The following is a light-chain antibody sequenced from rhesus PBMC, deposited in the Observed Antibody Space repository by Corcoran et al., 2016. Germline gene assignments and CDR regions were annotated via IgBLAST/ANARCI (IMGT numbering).Light chain of an antibody. CDR2: HAS. Sequence: DIQMTQSPSALSASVGDRVTISCRASQNIYSNLAWYQQKPGKAPKLLIHHASSLQAGIPSRFSGSGSGTAFTLTISSLQPEDSATYYCQHYYDKPLTFGGGTKVEIK. CDR1: QNIYSN. CDR3: QHYYDKPLT. V-gene: IGKV1S8*01. J-gene: IGKJ4*01.